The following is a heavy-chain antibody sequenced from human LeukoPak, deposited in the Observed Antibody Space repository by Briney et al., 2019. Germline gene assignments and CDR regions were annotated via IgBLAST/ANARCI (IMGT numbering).Heavy chain of an antibody. J-gene: IGHJ5*02. CDR1: GFTFSNSW. Sequence: GGSLRLSCEGSGFTFSNSWMNWVRQAPGRGLEWVANIRGDASLIYYMDSVKGRFTISRDNAKNSLYLQMNGLRAEDTAAYYCARGATDTTRWFDPWGQGTLVTVSS. D-gene: IGHD1-7*01. CDR3: ARGATDTTRWFDP. CDR2: IRGDASLI. V-gene: IGHV3-7*01.